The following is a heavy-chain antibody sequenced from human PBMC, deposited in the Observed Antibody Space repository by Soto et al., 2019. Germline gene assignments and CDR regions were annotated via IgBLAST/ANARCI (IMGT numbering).Heavy chain of an antibody. CDR2: IYPEGDNK. Sequence: QVHLVESGGCVVQPGGSLRLSCAVSGFTFSSHSMHWVRQPPGKGLEWVALIYPEGDNKYYADSVKGRFTTSRDNSKNTMYLQMNSLRVEDTAVYYCARDDEGCSDCDLGYWGQGALVTVSS. J-gene: IGHJ4*02. D-gene: IGHD2-15*01. CDR1: GFTFSSHS. V-gene: IGHV3-30-3*01. CDR3: ARDDEGCSDCDLGY.